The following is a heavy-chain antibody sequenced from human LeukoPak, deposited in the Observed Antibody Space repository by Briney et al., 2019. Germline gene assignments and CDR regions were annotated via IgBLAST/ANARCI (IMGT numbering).Heavy chain of an antibody. CDR2: ISYDGSNK. Sequence: QLWGSLRLSCAASGFTFSSYGMHWVRQAPGQGLEWVAVISYDGSNKYYADPVKGRFTLSRDNSKNTLYLQMNSLRAEDTAVYHCAKDRDSSGYFVFDHWGQGTLVTVSS. J-gene: IGHJ4*02. CDR3: AKDRDSSGYFVFDH. D-gene: IGHD3-22*01. CDR1: GFTFSSYG. V-gene: IGHV3-30*18.